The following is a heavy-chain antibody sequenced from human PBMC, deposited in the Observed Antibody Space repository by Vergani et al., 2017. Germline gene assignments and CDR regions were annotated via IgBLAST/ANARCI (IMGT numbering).Heavy chain of an antibody. CDR2: ISPDGSAT. D-gene: IGHD3-10*01. Sequence: EVHLLESGGGQVEAGGSLRLSCAASGFSLSRFWMSWVRQAPEKGLEWVAHISPDGSATSYVDSVKGRFTISRDNTKNSLYLQMNSLRAEDTGVYYCARDRYYLGSGSYPYFYYYGLDVWGQGTAVTVSS. J-gene: IGHJ6*02. CDR3: ARDRYYLGSGSYPYFYYYGLDV. V-gene: IGHV3-7*01. CDR1: GFSLSRFW.